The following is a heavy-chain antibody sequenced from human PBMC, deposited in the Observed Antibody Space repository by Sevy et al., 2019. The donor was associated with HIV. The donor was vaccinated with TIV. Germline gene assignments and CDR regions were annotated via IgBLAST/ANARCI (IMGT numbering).Heavy chain of an antibody. CDR2: INHSGST. D-gene: IGHD3-16*02. V-gene: IGHV4-34*01. Sequence: SETLSLTCAVYGGSFSGYYWSWIRQPPGKGLEWIGEINHSGSTNYNPSLKSRVTISVDTSKNQFSLKLSSLTAADTAVYYCARSPRRGDYVWGSYRYTGLYYFDYWGQGTLVTVSS. CDR1: GGSFSGYY. CDR3: ARSPRRGDYVWGSYRYTGLYYFDY. J-gene: IGHJ4*02.